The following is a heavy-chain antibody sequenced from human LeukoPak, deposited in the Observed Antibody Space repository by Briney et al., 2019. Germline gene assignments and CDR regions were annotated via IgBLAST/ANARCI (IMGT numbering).Heavy chain of an antibody. V-gene: IGHV3-43*02. Sequence: SGGSLRLSCAASGFTFSSYAMHWVRQAPGKGLEWVSLISGDGGITYYADSVKGRFTISRDNSKNSLYLQMNSLRTEATAFYYCAKDLSNGYSYGDDYWGQGTLVTVSS. CDR2: ISGDGGIT. CDR3: AKDLSNGYSYGDDY. CDR1: GFTFSSYA. J-gene: IGHJ4*02. D-gene: IGHD5-18*01.